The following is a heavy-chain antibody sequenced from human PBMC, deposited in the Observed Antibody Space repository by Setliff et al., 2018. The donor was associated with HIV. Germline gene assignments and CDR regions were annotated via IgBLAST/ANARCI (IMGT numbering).Heavy chain of an antibody. J-gene: IGHJ6*03. CDR1: GFTFSSYT. CDR2: ISSSSSYI. CDR3: TRLRGYSYGLASYYYYYMDV. D-gene: IGHD5-18*01. V-gene: IGHV3-21*03. Sequence: GGSLRLSCAASGFTFSSYTMNWVRQAPGKGLEWVSSISSSSSYINYAASVKGRFTISRDESKSIAYLQMNSLKTEDTAVYYCTRLRGYSYGLASYYYYYMDVWGKGTTVTVSS.